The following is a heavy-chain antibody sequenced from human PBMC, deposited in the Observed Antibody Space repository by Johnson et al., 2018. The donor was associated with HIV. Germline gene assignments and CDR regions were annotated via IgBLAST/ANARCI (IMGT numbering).Heavy chain of an antibody. V-gene: IGHV3-33*08. J-gene: IGHJ3*02. CDR2: IWYDGTNK. Sequence: QVQLVESGGGLVQPGGSLRLSCVASGFTFSSYWMSWVRQAPGKGLEWVAVIWYDGTNKYYADSVKGRFTISRDNSKNTLYLQMNSLRAEDTAVYYCARDFESAAGIWGQGTMVTVSS. CDR1: GFTFSSYW. D-gene: IGHD6-13*01. CDR3: ARDFESAAGI.